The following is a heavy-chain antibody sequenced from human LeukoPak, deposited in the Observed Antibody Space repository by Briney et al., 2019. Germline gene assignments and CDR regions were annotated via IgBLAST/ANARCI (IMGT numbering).Heavy chain of an antibody. V-gene: IGHV4-34*01. Sequence: SETLSLTCAVYGGSFSGYYWSWIRQPPGKGLEWIGEINHSGSTNYNPSLKSRVTISVDTSKNQFSLKLSSVTAADTAVYYCASATLRFFGYAFDFWGQGTMVTVSS. CDR3: ASATLRFFGYAFDF. CDR2: INHSGST. D-gene: IGHD3-3*01. J-gene: IGHJ3*01. CDR1: GGSFSGYY.